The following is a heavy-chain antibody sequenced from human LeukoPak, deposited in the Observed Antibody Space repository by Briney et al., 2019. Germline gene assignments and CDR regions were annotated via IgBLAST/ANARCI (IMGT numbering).Heavy chain of an antibody. CDR3: ARVGLVVAAPDY. D-gene: IGHD2-15*01. Sequence: PGGSLRLSCAASGFTFSSYAMSWVRQAPGKGLEWVSSISSSSSYIYYADSVKGRFTISRDNAKNSLYLQMNSLRAEDTAVYYCARVGLVVAAPDYWGQGTLVTVSS. J-gene: IGHJ4*02. V-gene: IGHV3-21*01. CDR1: GFTFSSYA. CDR2: ISSSSSYI.